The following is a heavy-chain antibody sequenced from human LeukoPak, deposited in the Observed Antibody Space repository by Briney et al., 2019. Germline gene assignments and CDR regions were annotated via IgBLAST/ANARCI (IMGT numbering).Heavy chain of an antibody. CDR3: VRDLTTSSTAYLHH. CDR1: GFTFSSYA. J-gene: IGHJ1*01. D-gene: IGHD6-6*01. V-gene: IGHV3-23*01. CDR2: ISGSGGST. Sequence: PGGSLRLSCAASGFTFSSYAMSWVRQAPGKGLEWVSAISGSGGSTYYADSVKGRFTISRDSGKKSLYLEMNSLRADDTAVYYCVRDLTTSSTAYLHHWGQGTLVTVSS.